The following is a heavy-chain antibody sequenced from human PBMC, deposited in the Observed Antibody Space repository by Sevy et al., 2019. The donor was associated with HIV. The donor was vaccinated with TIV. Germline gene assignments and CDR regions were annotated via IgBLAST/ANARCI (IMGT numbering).Heavy chain of an antibody. J-gene: IGHJ5*02. Sequence: GGSLRFSCAASGFTFTTYDMTWVRQAPGKGLEWISYISSSANDIKYADSVKGRFTISRDNARNSLYLAMSSLRAEDTAVYYCAREGLGGFYSSLDRWGQGTLVTVSS. D-gene: IGHD3-22*01. CDR1: GFTFTTYD. V-gene: IGHV3-48*03. CDR2: ISSSANDI. CDR3: AREGLGGFYSSLDR.